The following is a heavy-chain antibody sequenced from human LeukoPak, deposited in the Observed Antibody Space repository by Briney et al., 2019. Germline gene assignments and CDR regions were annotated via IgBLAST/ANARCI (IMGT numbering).Heavy chain of an antibody. Sequence: SGGSLRLSCAASGFAFSSYWMSWVRQVPGKGLEWVANIKQDGNEKYYVDSVKGRFTISRDNAKNSLYLQMNSLRAEDTAVYYCAREGVSYVLGYWGQGILVTVSS. CDR1: GFAFSSYW. J-gene: IGHJ4*02. V-gene: IGHV3-7*01. CDR2: IKQDGNEK. D-gene: IGHD3-10*01. CDR3: AREGVSYVLGY.